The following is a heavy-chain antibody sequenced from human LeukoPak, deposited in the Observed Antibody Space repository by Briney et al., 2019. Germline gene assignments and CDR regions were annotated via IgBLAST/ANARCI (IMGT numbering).Heavy chain of an antibody. J-gene: IGHJ4*02. D-gene: IGHD3-10*01. V-gene: IGHV3-15*01. CDR3: TTDLNQRLKWFGNPLDH. CDR1: GFSFTYAW. Sequence: GGSLRLSCVASGFSFTYAWMSWVRQAPGKGLQWVGHIRSETDGATTDYAAAVQGRFTISRDDSKKMLYLEMNSLKTDDTGSYYCTTDLNQRLKWFGNPLDHWGQGTPVTVSS. CDR2: IRSETDGATT.